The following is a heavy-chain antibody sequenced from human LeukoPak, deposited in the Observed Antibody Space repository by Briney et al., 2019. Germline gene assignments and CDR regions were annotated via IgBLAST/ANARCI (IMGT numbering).Heavy chain of an antibody. J-gene: IGHJ4*02. CDR1: GFTFSNYA. Sequence: PGGSLRLSCAASGFTFSNYAMSWVRQAPGKGLEWVSGISGTGGTTYYVDSVKGRFTISRDNSKNTLFLQMNSLRADDTAVYYCAKGDGDYGDYWGQGTLVTVSS. V-gene: IGHV3-23*01. CDR3: AKGDGDYGDY. D-gene: IGHD4-17*01. CDR2: ISGTGGTT.